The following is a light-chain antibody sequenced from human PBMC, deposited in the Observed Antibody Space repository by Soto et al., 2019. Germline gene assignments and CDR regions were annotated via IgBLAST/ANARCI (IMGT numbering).Light chain of an antibody. CDR1: SSDVGGYNY. CDR3: GSYAGSPYV. J-gene: IGLJ1*01. CDR2: DVS. Sequence: QSALTQPRSVSGSPGQSVTISCTGTSSDVGGYNYVSWYQQHPGKAPKVMIYDVSKRPSGVPDRFSGAKSGNTASLTISGLQAEDEADYYCGSYAGSPYVFGTGTKVTVL. V-gene: IGLV2-11*01.